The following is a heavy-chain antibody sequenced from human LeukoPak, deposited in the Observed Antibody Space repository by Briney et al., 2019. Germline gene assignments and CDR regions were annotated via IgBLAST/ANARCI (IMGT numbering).Heavy chain of an antibody. Sequence: PGGSLRLSCAASGFTFSNYDMSWVRQAPGKGLEWVAAISGSGGSTYYADSVKGRFTISRDNSKNTLYLQMNSLRAEDTAVYYCARDRSRDGYPNDYWGQGTLVTVSS. CDR3: ARDRSRDGYPNDY. CDR2: ISGSGGST. J-gene: IGHJ4*02. V-gene: IGHV3-23*01. D-gene: IGHD5-12*01. CDR1: GFTFSNYD.